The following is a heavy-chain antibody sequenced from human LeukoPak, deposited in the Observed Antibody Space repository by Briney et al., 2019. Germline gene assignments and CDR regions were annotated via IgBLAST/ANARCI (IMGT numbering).Heavy chain of an antibody. CDR2: IKQDGSEK. D-gene: IGHD3-22*01. J-gene: IGHJ3*02. CDR1: GFTFSSYW. Sequence: GGSLRLSCAASGFTFSSYWMSWVRQAPGKGLEWVANIKQDGSEKYYVDSVKGRFTISRDNAKNSLYLQMNSLRAEDTAVYYCANGGYYYDSSAPFDIWGQGTMVTVSS. CDR3: ANGGYYYDSSAPFDI. V-gene: IGHV3-7*01.